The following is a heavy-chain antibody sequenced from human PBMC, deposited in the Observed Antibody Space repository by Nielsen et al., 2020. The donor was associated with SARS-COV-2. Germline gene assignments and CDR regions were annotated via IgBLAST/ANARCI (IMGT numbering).Heavy chain of an antibody. J-gene: IGHJ6*03. CDR1: GFTFSSYG. V-gene: IGHV3-30*03. Sequence: GESLKISCAASGFTFSSYGMHWVRQAPGKGLEWVAVISYDGSNKYYADSVKGRFTISRDNSKNTLYLQMNSLRAGDTAVYYCADSSKGYYYMDVWGKGTTVTVSS. D-gene: IGHD4-11*01. CDR2: ISYDGSNK. CDR3: ADSSKGYYYMDV.